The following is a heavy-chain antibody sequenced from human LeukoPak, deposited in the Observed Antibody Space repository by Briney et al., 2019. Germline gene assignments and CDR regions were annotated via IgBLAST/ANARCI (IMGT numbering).Heavy chain of an antibody. CDR3: ARRRSSGWSKGNWFDP. CDR1: GYTFTSYD. Sequence: ASVKISCKASGYTFTSYDINWVRQATGQGFERMGWMNPNSGNTGYAQKFQGRVTMTRNTSISTAYMELSSLRSEDTAVYYCARRRSSGWSKGNWFDPWGQGTLVTVSS. D-gene: IGHD6-19*01. CDR2: MNPNSGNT. J-gene: IGHJ5*02. V-gene: IGHV1-8*01.